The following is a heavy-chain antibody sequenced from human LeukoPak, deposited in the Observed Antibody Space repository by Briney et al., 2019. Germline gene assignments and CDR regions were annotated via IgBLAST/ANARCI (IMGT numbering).Heavy chain of an antibody. Sequence: GASVKVTCKASGYTFAGYYMHWVRQAPGRGLEWMGWINPNSGGTNYAQKFQGRVTMPRDTSISTAYMELSRLRSDDTAVYYCARVRTAGYYDILTGYRVFDYWGQGTLVTVSS. J-gene: IGHJ4*02. CDR3: ARVRTAGYYDILTGYRVFDY. CDR1: GYTFAGYY. V-gene: IGHV1-2*02. CDR2: INPNSGGT. D-gene: IGHD3-9*01.